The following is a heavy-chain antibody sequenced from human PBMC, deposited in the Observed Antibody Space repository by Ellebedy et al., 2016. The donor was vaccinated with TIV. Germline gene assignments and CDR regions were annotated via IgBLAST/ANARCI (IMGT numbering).Heavy chain of an antibody. V-gene: IGHV4-4*07. D-gene: IGHD1-14*01. J-gene: IGHJ2*01. Sequence: SETLSLTXTVSGGSFSSYYWSWIRQAAGKGLEWIGRSFMGGSTTYNPSLKNRVTMSADASTTQLSLSLSSVTAADTAVYFCARLMQSRDRSHWYFDLWGRGTLVTVSS. CDR3: ARLMQSRDRSHWYFDL. CDR1: GGSFSSYY. CDR2: SFMGGST.